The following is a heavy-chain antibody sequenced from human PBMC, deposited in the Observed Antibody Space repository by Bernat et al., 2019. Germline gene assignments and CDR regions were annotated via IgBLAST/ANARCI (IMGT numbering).Heavy chain of an antibody. CDR2: INKDGSEK. D-gene: IGHD3-9*01. J-gene: IGHJ4*02. CDR3: AREGDLYFDWSRLYCLDY. V-gene: IGHV3-7*01. CDR1: GFTFSSYW. Sequence: EVQLVESGGGLVQPGGSLRLSCAASGFTFSSYWMSWVRQAPGKGLEWVAKINKDGSEKFYEESGKGRFTISRDNAKNSLYLQRNSLRAEDTAVYYCAREGDLYFDWSRLYCLDYWGQGTLVTVSS.